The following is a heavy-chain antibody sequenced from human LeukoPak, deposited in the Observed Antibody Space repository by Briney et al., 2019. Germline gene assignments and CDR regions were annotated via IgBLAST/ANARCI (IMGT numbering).Heavy chain of an antibody. V-gene: IGHV4-39*01. Sequence: SQTLSLTCTVSGGSISSSSYYWGWIRQPPGKGLEWIGSIYYSGSTYYNPSLKSRVTISVDTSKNQFSLKLSSVTAADTAVYYCASGHYGDYVVWFDPWGQGTLVTVSS. CDR2: IYYSGST. D-gene: IGHD4-17*01. J-gene: IGHJ5*02. CDR3: ASGHYGDYVVWFDP. CDR1: GGSISSSSYY.